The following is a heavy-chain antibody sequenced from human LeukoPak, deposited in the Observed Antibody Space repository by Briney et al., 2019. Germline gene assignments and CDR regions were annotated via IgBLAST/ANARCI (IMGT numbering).Heavy chain of an antibody. CDR3: ARGGGRGWYGGGNWFDP. V-gene: IGHV4-59*01. CDR2: IYYSGST. D-gene: IGHD6-19*01. Sequence: PSETLSLTCTVSGGSISSYYWSWIRQPPGKGLEWLGYIYYSGSTNYNPSLKSRVTISVDSSNNQCSLKLSSVCAAETAVYYCARGGGRGWYGGGNWFDPWGQGTLVTVSS. J-gene: IGHJ5*02. CDR1: GGSISSYY.